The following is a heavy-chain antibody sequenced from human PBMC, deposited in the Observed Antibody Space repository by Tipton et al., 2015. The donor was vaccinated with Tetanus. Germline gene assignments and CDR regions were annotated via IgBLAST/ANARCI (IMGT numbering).Heavy chain of an antibody. J-gene: IGHJ4*02. CDR2: ISYDGSNK. V-gene: IGHV3-30-3*01. Sequence: SLRLSCAASGFTFSSYAMHWVRQAPGKGLEWVAVISYDGSNKYYADSVKGRFTISRDNSKNTLYLQVNSLRAEDTAVYYCARSGWVVVITHFDYWGQGTLVTVSS. D-gene: IGHD3-22*01. CDR1: GFTFSSYA. CDR3: ARSGWVVVITHFDY.